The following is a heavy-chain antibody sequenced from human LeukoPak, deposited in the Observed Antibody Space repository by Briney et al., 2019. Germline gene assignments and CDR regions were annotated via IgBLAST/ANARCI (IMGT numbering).Heavy chain of an antibody. V-gene: IGHV3-66*02. D-gene: IGHD2-21*02. Sequence: PGGSLRLSCAVSGFTVSSNYMSWVRQAPGKGLEWVSVIYSGGNTDYVDSVKGRFTISRDNSKNTLYLQMNSLRAEDTAVYFCARWYVVVAAFDYWGQGTLVTVPS. CDR3: ARWYVVVAAFDY. J-gene: IGHJ4*02. CDR2: IYSGGNT. CDR1: GFTVSSNY.